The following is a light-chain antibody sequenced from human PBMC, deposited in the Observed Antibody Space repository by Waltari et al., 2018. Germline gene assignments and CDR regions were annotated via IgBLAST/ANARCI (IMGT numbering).Light chain of an antibody. V-gene: IGLV3-10*01. CDR1: ALPNKY. CDR2: EDN. CDR3: YSTDRTGKQRV. J-gene: IGLJ2*01. Sequence: SYELTQPPSVSVSPGQTARITCPGDALPNKYGYWYQQKSGQAPVLVIYEDNKRRSGTPERFSGSSSGTMVTLTISGAQVEDEGDYYCYSTDRTGKQRVFGGGTKLTVL.